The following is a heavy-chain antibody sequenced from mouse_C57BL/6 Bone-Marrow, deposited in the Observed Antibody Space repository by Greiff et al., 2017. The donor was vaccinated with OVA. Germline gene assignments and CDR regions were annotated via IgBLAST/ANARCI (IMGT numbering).Heavy chain of an antibody. D-gene: IGHD1-1*01. CDR3: TTLTTVVATRFAY. CDR1: GFNIKDDY. Sequence: DVKLQESGAELVRPGASVKLSCTASGFNIKDDYMHWVKQRPDKGLEWIGWIDTENGDTEYASKFKGKATITADTSSNTAYLQLISLTAEDTAVYYCTTLTTVVATRFAYWGQGTRVTVSA. CDR2: IDTENGDT. V-gene: IGHV14-4*01. J-gene: IGHJ3*01.